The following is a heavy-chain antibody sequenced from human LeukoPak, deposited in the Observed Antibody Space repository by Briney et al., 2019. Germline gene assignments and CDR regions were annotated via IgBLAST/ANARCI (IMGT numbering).Heavy chain of an antibody. CDR2: ISGSGGST. CDR3: AKGDGYSHAFDI. D-gene: IGHD5-24*01. V-gene: IGHV3-23*01. Sequence: GGSLRLSCAASGFTFSSYAMSWVRQAPGKGLEWVSAISGSGGSTYYTDSVKGRFTISRDNSENTLYLQMNSLRAEDTAVYHCAKGDGYSHAFDIWGQGTMVTVSS. J-gene: IGHJ3*02. CDR1: GFTFSSYA.